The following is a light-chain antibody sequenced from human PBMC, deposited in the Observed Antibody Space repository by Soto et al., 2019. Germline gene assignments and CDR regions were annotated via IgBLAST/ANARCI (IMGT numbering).Light chain of an antibody. J-gene: IGKJ1*01. CDR3: HQRQSWPRT. CDR1: QYINTR. CDR2: TTS. V-gene: IGKV3-11*01. Sequence: EIVLTQSPATLSSFPGDRVTLSCRASQYINTRLAWYQHRPGQAPRLLIYTTSLRAAGIPARFSASGSGTDFTLTISDVQPEDFALYYCHQRQSWPRTFGQGTKVDI.